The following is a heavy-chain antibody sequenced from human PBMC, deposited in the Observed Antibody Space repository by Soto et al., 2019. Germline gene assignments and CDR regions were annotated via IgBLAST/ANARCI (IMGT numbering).Heavy chain of an antibody. V-gene: IGHV3-30*18. Sequence: QVQLVESGGGVVQPGRSLRLSCAASGFTFSSYGMHWVRQAPGKGLEWVAVISYDGSNKYYADSVKGRFTISRDNSKNTLYLQMNSLRAEDTAVYYCAKEFSSGWYRLFDYWGQGTLVTVSS. CDR2: ISYDGSNK. D-gene: IGHD6-19*01. CDR1: GFTFSSYG. CDR3: AKEFSSGWYRLFDY. J-gene: IGHJ4*02.